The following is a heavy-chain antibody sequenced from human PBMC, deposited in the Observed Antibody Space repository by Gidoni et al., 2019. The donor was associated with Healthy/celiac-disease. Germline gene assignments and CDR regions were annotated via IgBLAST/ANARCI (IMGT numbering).Heavy chain of an antibody. CDR2: IYYSGST. D-gene: IGHD3-22*01. Sequence: QLQLQESGPGLVKPSETLSLTCTVSGCSLSSSRYYWGWIRQPPGKGLEWIGSIYYSGSTYYNPSLKSRVTISVDTSKNQFSLKLSSVTAADTAVYYCARHAYYYDSSGYYIDYWGQGTLVTVSS. V-gene: IGHV4-39*01. CDR1: GCSLSSSRYY. CDR3: ARHAYYYDSSGYYIDY. J-gene: IGHJ4*02.